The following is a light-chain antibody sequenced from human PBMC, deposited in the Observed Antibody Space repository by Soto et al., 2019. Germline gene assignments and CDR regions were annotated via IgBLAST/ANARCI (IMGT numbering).Light chain of an antibody. CDR3: QQYNIWPPYT. Sequence: EMVMTQSPVTLSVSPGESATLSCRASQRVSSNVAWYQQKPGQAPRVLIFGAPTRATGTPARFSGSGSGTEFTLTISSLQPEDFAVYYCQQYNIWPPYTFGQGTKVDIK. V-gene: IGKV3-15*01. CDR1: QRVSSN. J-gene: IGKJ2*01. CDR2: GAP.